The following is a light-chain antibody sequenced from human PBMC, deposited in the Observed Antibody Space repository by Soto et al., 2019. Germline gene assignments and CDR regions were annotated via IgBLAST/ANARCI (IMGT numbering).Light chain of an antibody. J-gene: IGLJ2*01. CDR1: SSDVGGYNY. Sequence: QSALTQPPSASGSPGQSVTISCTGTSSDVGGYNYVSWYQQHPGKAPKLVIYEVSKRPSGVPDRFSGSKSGNTASLTVSGLQAEDEADYYCSSYAGSNNLVFCGGTKLTVL. CDR2: EVS. V-gene: IGLV2-8*01. CDR3: SSYAGSNNLV.